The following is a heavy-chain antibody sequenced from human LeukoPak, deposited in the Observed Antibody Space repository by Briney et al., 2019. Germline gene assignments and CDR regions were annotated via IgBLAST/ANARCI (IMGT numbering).Heavy chain of an antibody. CDR1: GFTFSSYS. V-gene: IGHV3-74*01. CDR3: AREALRFPLFDP. J-gene: IGHJ5*02. Sequence: GGSLRLSCSASGFTFSSYSMHWVRQAPGKGLVWVSHIVSDATTTSYADSVKGRFTISRDNAKNTLYLQMNSLRAEDTAVYYCAREALRFPLFDPWGQGTLVTVSS. CDR2: IVSDATTT. D-gene: IGHD3-3*01.